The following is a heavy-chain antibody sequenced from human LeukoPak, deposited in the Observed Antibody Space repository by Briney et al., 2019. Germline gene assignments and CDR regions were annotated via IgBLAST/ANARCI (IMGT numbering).Heavy chain of an antibody. CDR1: GFTFSGSA. Sequence: PGGSLRLSCAASGFTFSGSAMHWVRQASGKGLEWVGRIRSKANSYATAYAASVKGRFTISRDDSKNTAYLQMNSLKTEDTAVYYCTSEGVSYSSSLGLGGQGTLVTVSS. CDR3: TSEGVSYSSSLGL. V-gene: IGHV3-73*01. CDR2: IRSKANSYAT. D-gene: IGHD6-13*01. J-gene: IGHJ4*02.